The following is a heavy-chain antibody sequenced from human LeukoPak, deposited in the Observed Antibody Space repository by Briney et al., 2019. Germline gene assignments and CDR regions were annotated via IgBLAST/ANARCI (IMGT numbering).Heavy chain of an antibody. J-gene: IGHJ4*02. CDR1: GFTFSDSY. V-gene: IGHV3-11*04. D-gene: IGHD3-3*01. CDR2: ISGSGGTI. Sequence: PGGSLRLSCAASGFTFSDSYMTWIRQAPGKGLEWVSYISGSGGTIYYADSVKGRFTISRDNAKNSLYLQMNSLRAEDTAVYYCARGHDFWSGYHTSKDTFYDYWGQGTLVTVSS. CDR3: ARGHDFWSGYHTSKDTFYDY.